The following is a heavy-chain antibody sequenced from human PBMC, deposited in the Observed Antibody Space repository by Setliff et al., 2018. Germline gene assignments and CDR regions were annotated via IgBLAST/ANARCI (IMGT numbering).Heavy chain of an antibody. CDR2: IITLLETA. CDR3: ARIGTSNWGIRCYNWLDP. V-gene: IGHV1-69*06. Sequence: SVKVSCKASGYTFNTYALSWVRQAPGQGLEWMGGIITLLETAKYAQKFQGRVTITADKSTSTGYMELSSLRSEDTAIYYCARIGTSNWGIRCYNWLDPWGQGTLVTVSS. CDR1: GYTFNTYA. J-gene: IGHJ5*02. D-gene: IGHD4-17*01.